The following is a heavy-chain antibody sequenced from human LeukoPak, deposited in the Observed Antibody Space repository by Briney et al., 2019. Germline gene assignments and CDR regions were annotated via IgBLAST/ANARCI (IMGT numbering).Heavy chain of an antibody. J-gene: IGHJ5*02. CDR1: GGSISSGSYY. V-gene: IGHV4-61*02. CDR2: IYTSGST. D-gene: IGHD3-3*01. Sequence: SETLSLTYPVSGGSISSGSYYWSWIRQPAGKGLEWIGRIYTSGSTNYNPSLKSRVTISVDTSKNQFSLKLSSVTAADTAVYYCARGYYDFWSGYSNTNWFDPWGQGTLVTVSS. CDR3: ARGYYDFWSGYSNTNWFDP.